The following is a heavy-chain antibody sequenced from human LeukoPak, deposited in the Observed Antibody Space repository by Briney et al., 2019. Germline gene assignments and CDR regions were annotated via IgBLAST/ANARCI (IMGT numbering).Heavy chain of an antibody. J-gene: IGHJ4*02. CDR3: TTGAVAATGY. V-gene: IGHV3-15*01. D-gene: IGHD6-19*01. CDR1: GFTFTNAW. Sequence: GGSLRLSCAASGFTFTNAWMSWVRQAPGKGLQWVGRIKSKTDGGTTDYAAPVKGRFTISRDGSKNTLYPQMNSLKTEDAAVYFCTTGAVAATGYWGQGTLVTVS. CDR2: IKSKTDGGTT.